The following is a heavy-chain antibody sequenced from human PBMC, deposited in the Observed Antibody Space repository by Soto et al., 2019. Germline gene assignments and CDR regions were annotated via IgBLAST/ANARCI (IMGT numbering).Heavy chain of an antibody. D-gene: IGHD1-26*01. Sequence: VGSLRLSCAASGFTFSSYAMNWVRQAPGKGLEWVSTVDGSDSNTYYADSVKGRFTISRDNSQNTLYLQMNNLRAEDSAVYYCVKSGSSGISYFAYWGQGTLVTVSS. V-gene: IGHV3-23*01. CDR1: GFTFSSYA. J-gene: IGHJ4*02. CDR2: VDGSDSNT. CDR3: VKSGSSGISYFAY.